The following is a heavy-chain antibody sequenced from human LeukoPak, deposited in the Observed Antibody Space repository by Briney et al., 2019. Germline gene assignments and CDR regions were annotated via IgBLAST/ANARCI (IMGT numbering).Heavy chain of an antibody. V-gene: IGHV4-34*01. J-gene: IGHJ5*02. CDR1: GGSFSGYY. Sequence: SETVSLTCAVYGGSFSGYYWSWIRQPPGKGLEWIGEINHSGSTNYNPSLKSRVTISVDTSKNQFSLKLSSVTAADTAVYYCATRAGSNSYNRFDPWGQGTLVTVS. CDR2: INHSGST. CDR3: ATRAGSNSYNRFDP. D-gene: IGHD4/OR15-4a*01.